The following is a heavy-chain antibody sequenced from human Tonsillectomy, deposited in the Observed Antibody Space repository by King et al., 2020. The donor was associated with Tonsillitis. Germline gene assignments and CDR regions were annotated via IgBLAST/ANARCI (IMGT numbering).Heavy chain of an antibody. Sequence: VQLVESGGGLVQPGGSLRLSCTASGFTFSNYWMSWVRQAPGKGLEWGANIKQDGSEKYYVDSVKGRFTISRDNAKDSVYLQMNSLRAEDTALYYCAKSTPMDPFDYWGQGTLVTVSS. V-gene: IGHV3-7*03. D-gene: IGHD5-18*01. J-gene: IGHJ4*02. CDR1: GFTFSNYW. CDR2: IKQDGSEK. CDR3: AKSTPMDPFDY.